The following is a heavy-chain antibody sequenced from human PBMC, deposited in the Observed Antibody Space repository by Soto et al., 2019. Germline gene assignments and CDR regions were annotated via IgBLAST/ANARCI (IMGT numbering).Heavy chain of an antibody. Sequence: GGSLRLSCAASGFTFSNYAMHWVRQAPGKGLEYVAAINSIGGTTYYANSVKGRFTVSRDNSRNTLYLQVGSLRADDMAVYYCARWVSLTRIDSWGQGTLVTVSS. CDR2: INSIGGTT. CDR3: ARWVSLTRIDS. D-gene: IGHD3-16*01. J-gene: IGHJ5*01. V-gene: IGHV3-64*01. CDR1: GFTFSNYA.